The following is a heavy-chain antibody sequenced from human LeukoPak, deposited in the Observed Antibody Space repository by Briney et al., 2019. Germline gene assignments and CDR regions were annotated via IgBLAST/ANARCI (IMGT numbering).Heavy chain of an antibody. CDR3: ATGAYFDH. CDR2: ISGSGGST. Sequence: GGSLRLSCAASGFTFDDYGMTWVRQAPGKGLEWVSAISGSGGSTYYADSVKGRFTISRDNSKNTMYLQINSLRAEDTAVYYCATGAYFDHWGQGTLVTVSS. CDR1: GFTFDDYG. J-gene: IGHJ4*02. V-gene: IGHV3-23*01.